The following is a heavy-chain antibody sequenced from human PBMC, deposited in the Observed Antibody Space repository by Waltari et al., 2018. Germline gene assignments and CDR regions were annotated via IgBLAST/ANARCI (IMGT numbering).Heavy chain of an antibody. D-gene: IGHD2-21*01. CDR1: GFTFSSYA. CDR3: VCLGSDCYTLDY. Sequence: EVQLLESGGGLVQPGGSLRLSCAASGFTFSSYAMSWVRQAPGKGLEWVSVIYSGGSTYYADSVKGRFTISRDNSKNTLYLQMNSLRAEDTAVYYCVCLGSDCYTLDYWGQGTLVIVSS. CDR2: IYSGGST. V-gene: IGHV3-23*03. J-gene: IGHJ4*02.